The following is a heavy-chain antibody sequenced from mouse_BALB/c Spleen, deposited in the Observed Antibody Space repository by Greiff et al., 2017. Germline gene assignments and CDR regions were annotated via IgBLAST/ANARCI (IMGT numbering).Heavy chain of an antibody. CDR3: ARSYYYGSAMDY. V-gene: IGHV2-2*02. D-gene: IGHD1-1*01. Sequence: QVQLKQSGPGLVQPSQSLSITCTVPGFSLTSYGVHWVRQSPGKGLEWLGVIWCGGSTDYNAAFISRLSISKANSKSQVFFKMNSLQANDTAIYYCARSYYYGSAMDYWGQGTSVTVSS. J-gene: IGHJ4*01. CDR2: IWCGGST. CDR1: GFSLTSYG.